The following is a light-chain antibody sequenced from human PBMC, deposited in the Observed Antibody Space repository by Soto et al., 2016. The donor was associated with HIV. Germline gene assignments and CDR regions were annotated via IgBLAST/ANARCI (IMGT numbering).Light chain of an antibody. CDR3: MQGIHPRT. V-gene: IGKV1-39*01. CDR1: QSINSY. Sequence: DIQMTQSPSSLSASVGDRVTITCRSSQSINSYLNWYQQKPGKAPKLLIYGTSSNIAGVPSRFSGSGSGTDFTLKISRVEAEDIGVYHCMQGIHPRTFGQGTKVEIK. CDR2: GTS. J-gene: IGKJ1*01.